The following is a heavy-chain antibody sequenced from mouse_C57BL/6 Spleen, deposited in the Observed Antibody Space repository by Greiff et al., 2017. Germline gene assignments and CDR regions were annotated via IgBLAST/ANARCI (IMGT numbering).Heavy chain of an antibody. J-gene: IGHJ4*01. CDR2: IWSGGST. V-gene: IGHV2-2*01. CDR3: ARKGYYSNYDAMDY. D-gene: IGHD2-5*01. CDR1: GFSLTSYG. Sequence: VQLQESGPGLVQPSQSLSITCTVSGFSLTSYGVHWVRQSPGKGLEWLGVIWSGGSTDYNAAFISRLSISKDNSKSQVFFKMNSLQADDTAIYYCARKGYYSNYDAMDYWGQGTSVTVSS.